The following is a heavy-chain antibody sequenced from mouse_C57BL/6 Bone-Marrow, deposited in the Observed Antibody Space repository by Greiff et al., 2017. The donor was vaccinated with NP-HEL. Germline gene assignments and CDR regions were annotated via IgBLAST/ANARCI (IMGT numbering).Heavy chain of an antibody. Sequence: QVQLQQSGAELVRPGTSVKVSCKASGYAFTNYLIEWVKQRPGQGLEWIGVINPGSGGTNYNEKFKGKATLTADKSSSTAYMQLSSLTSEDSAVYFCARQTAQAPGYAMDYWGQGTSVTVSS. V-gene: IGHV1-54*01. D-gene: IGHD3-2*02. CDR1: GYAFTNYL. CDR2: INPGSGGT. CDR3: ARQTAQAPGYAMDY. J-gene: IGHJ4*01.